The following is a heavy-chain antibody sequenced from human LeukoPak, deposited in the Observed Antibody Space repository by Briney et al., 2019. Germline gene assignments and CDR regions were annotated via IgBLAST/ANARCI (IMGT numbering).Heavy chain of an antibody. J-gene: IGHJ4*02. CDR3: ARRLRTTSTIDY. CDR1: GYSFSTYL. V-gene: IGHV5-51*01. D-gene: IGHD1-1*01. Sequence: GESPKISCKGSGYSFSTYLIGWVRQSSGKGAEWMGIIYPGDSDTILSASFQGQVTIPADKSISTAYLQWSSLKASDTAMYYCARRLRTTSTIDYWGQGTLVTVSS. CDR2: IYPGDSDT.